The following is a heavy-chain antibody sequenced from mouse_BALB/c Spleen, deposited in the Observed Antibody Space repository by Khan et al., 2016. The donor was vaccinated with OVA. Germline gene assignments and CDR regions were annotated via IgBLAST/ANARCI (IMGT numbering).Heavy chain of an antibody. CDR3: ARKNYYGYAMDY. CDR1: GYSITSGYA. D-gene: IGHD1-1*01. CDR2: ISYSGST. J-gene: IGHJ4*01. Sequence: EVQLQESGPGLVKPSQSLSLTCTVTGYSITSGYAWNWIRQFPGNKLEWMGYISYSGSTSYNPALRSRISITRDTSKNQFFLQLNSVTTKDTATYYCARKNYYGYAMDYWGQGTSVTVSS. V-gene: IGHV3-2*02.